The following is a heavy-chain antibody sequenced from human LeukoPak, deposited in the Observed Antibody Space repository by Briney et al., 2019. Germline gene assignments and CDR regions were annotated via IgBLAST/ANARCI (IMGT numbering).Heavy chain of an antibody. V-gene: IGHV1-24*01. D-gene: IGHD3-22*01. Sequence: ASVKVSCKVSGYTLTELSMHWVRQAPGKGLECMGGFDPEDGETIYAQKFQGRVTITADESTSTAYMELSSLRSEDTAVYYCARDGSGYYSGDYWGQGTLVTVSS. J-gene: IGHJ4*02. CDR2: FDPEDGET. CDR3: ARDGSGYYSGDY. CDR1: GYTLTELS.